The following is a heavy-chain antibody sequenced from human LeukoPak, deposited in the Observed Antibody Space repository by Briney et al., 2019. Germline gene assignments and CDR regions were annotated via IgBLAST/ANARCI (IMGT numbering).Heavy chain of an antibody. CDR2: IIPIFGTA. J-gene: IGHJ4*02. V-gene: IGHV1-69*13. Sequence: SVKVSCKASGGTFSSYAISWVRQAPGQGLEWMGGIIPIFGTANYAQKFQGRVTITADESTSTAYMELSSLRAEDTAVYYCARSHPNGWYTVGYYFGYWGQGTLVTVSS. CDR3: ARSHPNGWYTVGYYFGY. D-gene: IGHD6-19*01. CDR1: GGTFSSYA.